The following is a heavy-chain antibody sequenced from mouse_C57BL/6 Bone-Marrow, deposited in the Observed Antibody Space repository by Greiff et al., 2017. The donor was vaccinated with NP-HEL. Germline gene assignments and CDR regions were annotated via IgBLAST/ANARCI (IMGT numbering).Heavy chain of an antibody. V-gene: IGHV5-6*01. D-gene: IGHD1-1*01. CDR2: ISSGGSYT. Sequence: EVKLVESGGDLVKPGGSLKLSCAASGFTFSSYGMSWVRQTPDKRLEWVATISSGGSYTYYPDSVKGRFTISRDNAKNTLYLQMSSLKSEDTAMYYCARPHYYGSSYLFAYWGQGTLVTVSA. CDR3: ARPHYYGSSYLFAY. CDR1: GFTFSSYG. J-gene: IGHJ3*01.